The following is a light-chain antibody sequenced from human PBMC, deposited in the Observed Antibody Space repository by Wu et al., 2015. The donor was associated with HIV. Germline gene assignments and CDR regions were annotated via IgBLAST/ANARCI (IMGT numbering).Light chain of an antibody. Sequence: DIQMTQSPSTLSASVGDRVTITCRASQNISSWLAWYQQKPGKAPKLLIYKTSRLESGVPSGFTGSGSGTEFILTISSLQRDDFATYFCQQYDRFPPRFGQGTKLDI. CDR1: QNISSW. CDR2: KTS. J-gene: IGKJ2*03. V-gene: IGKV1-5*03. CDR3: QQYDRFPPR.